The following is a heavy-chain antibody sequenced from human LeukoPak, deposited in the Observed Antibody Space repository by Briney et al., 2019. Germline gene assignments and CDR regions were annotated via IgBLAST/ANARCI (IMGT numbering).Heavy chain of an antibody. CDR2: ISASGGNT. J-gene: IGHJ4*02. CDR1: GFTFSNYA. V-gene: IGHV3-23*01. D-gene: IGHD1-26*01. CDR3: AKATRASGSYYADY. Sequence: GGSLRLSCAASGFTFSNYAMNWVRQVPGKGLEWVSTISASGGNTYYVDSVKGRFTISRDNSKNMLDLQMNSLRAEDTVVYYCAKATRASGSYYADYWGQGTLVTVSS.